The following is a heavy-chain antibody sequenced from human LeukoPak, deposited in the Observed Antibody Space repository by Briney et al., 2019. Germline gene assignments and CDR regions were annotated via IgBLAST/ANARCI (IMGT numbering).Heavy chain of an antibody. Sequence: SETLSLTCAVSGYSISSGYYWGWIRQPPGKGLEWIGSIYHSGSTYYNPSLKSRVTISVDTSKNQFSLKLSSVTAADTAVYYCARYVVVPAAPPDYWGRGTLVTVSS. CDR1: GYSISSGYY. J-gene: IGHJ4*02. D-gene: IGHD2-2*01. CDR2: IYHSGST. CDR3: ARYVVVPAAPPDY. V-gene: IGHV4-38-2*01.